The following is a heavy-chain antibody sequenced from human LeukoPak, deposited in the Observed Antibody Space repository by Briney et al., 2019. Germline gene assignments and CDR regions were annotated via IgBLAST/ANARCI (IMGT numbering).Heavy chain of an antibody. D-gene: IGHD5-24*01. CDR3: AREAVEMATTRAFDI. CDR1: GYTFTSYG. CDR2: ISAYNGNT. Sequence: ASVKVSCKASGYTFTSYGISWVRQAPGQGLEWMGWISAYNGNTNYAQKLQGRVTMTRDTSTSTVYMELSSLRSEDTAVYYCAREAVEMATTRAFDIWGQGTMVTVSS. J-gene: IGHJ3*02. V-gene: IGHV1-18*01.